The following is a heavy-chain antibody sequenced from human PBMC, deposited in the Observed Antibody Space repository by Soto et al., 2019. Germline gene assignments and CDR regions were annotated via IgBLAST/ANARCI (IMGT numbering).Heavy chain of an antibody. CDR2: ISWNSGSI. V-gene: IGHV3-9*01. D-gene: IGHD6-19*01. CDR3: AKDMKEQWEFYDAFDI. CDR1: GFTFDDYA. J-gene: IGHJ3*02. Sequence: EVQLVESGGGLVQPGRSLRLSCAASGFTFDDYAMHWVRQAPGKGLEWVSGISWNSGSIGYADSVKGRFTISRDNAKNSLYLQMNSLRAEDTALYYCAKDMKEQWEFYDAFDIWGQGTMVTVSS.